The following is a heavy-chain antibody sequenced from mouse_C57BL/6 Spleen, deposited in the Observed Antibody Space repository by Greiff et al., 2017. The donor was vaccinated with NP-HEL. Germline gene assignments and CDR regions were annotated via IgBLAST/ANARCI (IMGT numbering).Heavy chain of an antibody. CDR3: ARDAPYSNRWYFDV. CDR1: GFTFSDFY. V-gene: IGHV7-1*01. Sequence: EVKLVESGGGLVQSGRSLRLSCATSGFTFSDFYMEWVRQAPGKGLEWIAASRNKANDYTTEYSASVKGRFIVSRDTSQSILYLQMNALRAEDTAIYYCARDAPYSNRWYFDVWGTGTTVTVSS. D-gene: IGHD2-5*01. CDR2: SRNKANDYTT. J-gene: IGHJ1*03.